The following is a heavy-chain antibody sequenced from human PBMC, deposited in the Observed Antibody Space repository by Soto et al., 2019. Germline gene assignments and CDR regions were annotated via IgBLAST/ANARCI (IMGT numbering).Heavy chain of an antibody. CDR2: IYYSGST. CDR3: ARLPQLGWFDP. D-gene: IGHD1-1*01. Sequence: SETLSLTCTVSGGSISSYYWSWIRQPPGKGLEWIGYIYYSGSTNYNPSLKSRVTISVDTSKNQFSLKLSSVTAADTAVYYCARLPQLGWFDPWGQGTLVTVSS. V-gene: IGHV4-59*08. J-gene: IGHJ5*02. CDR1: GGSISSYY.